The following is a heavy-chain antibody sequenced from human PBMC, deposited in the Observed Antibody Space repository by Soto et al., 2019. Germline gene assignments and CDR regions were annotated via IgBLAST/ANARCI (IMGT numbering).Heavy chain of an antibody. CDR2: ISSSSSYI. V-gene: IGHV3-21*01. D-gene: IGHD3-22*01. CDR3: TTDPHYDSSGYYFHGAFDI. J-gene: IGHJ3*02. CDR1: GFTFSSYS. Sequence: GGSLRLSCAASGFTFSSYSMNWVRQAPGKGLEWVSSISSSSSYIYYADSVKGRFTISRDNAKNSLYLQMNSLRAEDTAVYYCTTDPHYDSSGYYFHGAFDIWGQGTMVAVSS.